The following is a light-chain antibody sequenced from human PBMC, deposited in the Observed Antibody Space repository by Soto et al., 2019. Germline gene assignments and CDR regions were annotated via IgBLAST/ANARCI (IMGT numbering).Light chain of an antibody. CDR3: QQYGSSST. Sequence: VFTQSPCAVSLSPGERATLSCRASQSVSSSYLAWYQQKPGQAPRLLIYGASSRPTGIPDRFSGSGSGTDFTLTISRLEPEDFAVYYCQQYGSSSTFGQGTHWRL. CDR2: GAS. J-gene: IGKJ5*01. CDR1: QSVSSSY. V-gene: IGKV3-20*01.